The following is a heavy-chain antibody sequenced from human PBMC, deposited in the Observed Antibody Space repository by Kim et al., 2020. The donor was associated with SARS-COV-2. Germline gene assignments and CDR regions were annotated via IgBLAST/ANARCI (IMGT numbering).Heavy chain of an antibody. CDR2: MRSNTFGGTT. J-gene: IGHJ4*02. CDR3: TRSVRSGGDY. Sequence: GGSLRLSCTASGFTFGDYAMNWVRQAPGKGLEWVGFMRSNTFGGTTEYAASVKGRFTVSRDDSKSIAYLQMNSLKTEDTAMYYCTRSVRSGGDYWGQGTLVTVSS. V-gene: IGHV3-49*04. D-gene: IGHD3-10*01. CDR1: GFTFGDYA.